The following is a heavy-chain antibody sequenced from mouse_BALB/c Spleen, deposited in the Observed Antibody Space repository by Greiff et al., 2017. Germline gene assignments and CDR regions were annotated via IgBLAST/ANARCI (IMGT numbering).Heavy chain of an antibody. CDR1: GYSITSDYA. V-gene: IGHV3-2*02. D-gene: IGHD2-3*01. J-gene: IGHJ1*01. Sequence: EVQLVESGPGLVKPSQSLSLTCTVTGYSITSDYAWNWIRQFPGNKLEWMGYISYSGSTSYNPSLKSRISITRDTSKNQFFLQLNSVTTEDTATYYCARPGIYDGYYWYIDVWGAGTTVTVSS. CDR2: ISYSGST. CDR3: ARPGIYDGYYWYIDV.